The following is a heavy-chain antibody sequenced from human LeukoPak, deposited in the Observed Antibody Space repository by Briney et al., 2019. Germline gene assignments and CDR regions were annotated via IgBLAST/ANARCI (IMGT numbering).Heavy chain of an antibody. D-gene: IGHD6-13*01. CDR2: IIPIFGTA. CDR1: GGTFSSYA. CDR3: ALAAADDYYYYYMDV. V-gene: IGHV1-69*06. Sequence: SVKVSCKASGGTFSSYAISWARQAPGQGLEWMGGIIPIFGTANYAQKFQGRVTITADKSTSTAYMELSSLRSEDTAVYYCALAAADDYYYYYMDVWGKGTTVTVSS. J-gene: IGHJ6*03.